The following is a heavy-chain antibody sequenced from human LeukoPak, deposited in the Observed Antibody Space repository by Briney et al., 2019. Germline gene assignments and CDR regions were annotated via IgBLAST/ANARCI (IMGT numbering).Heavy chain of an antibody. J-gene: IGHJ4*02. CDR2: ISWNSGDI. D-gene: IGHD1-26*01. Sequence: GGSLRLSCAASGFSFGGYALHWVRQAPGKGLEWVASISWNSGDIVHADSVKGRFTISRDNAKNSLYLQMDSLRTEDTALYYCAKDGGSNFSSKLDYWGQGTLVTVSS. CDR3: AKDGGSNFSSKLDY. CDR1: GFSFGGYA. V-gene: IGHV3-9*01.